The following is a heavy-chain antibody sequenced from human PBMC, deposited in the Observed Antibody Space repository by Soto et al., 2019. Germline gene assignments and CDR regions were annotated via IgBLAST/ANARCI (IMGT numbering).Heavy chain of an antibody. CDR2: IGPDGSNI. D-gene: IGHD1-26*01. CDR3: ARAKWELQDFDY. J-gene: IGHJ4*02. V-gene: IGHV3-74*01. Sequence: EVQLVESGGGLVQPGGSLRLSCAASGFIFSSHWMHWVRQAPGKGLVGVSHIGPDGSNIWEADSVQGRFTISRDNARNRLYLQMNSLRDEDTAIYYCARAKWELQDFDYWGQGTLVTVSS. CDR1: GFIFSSHW.